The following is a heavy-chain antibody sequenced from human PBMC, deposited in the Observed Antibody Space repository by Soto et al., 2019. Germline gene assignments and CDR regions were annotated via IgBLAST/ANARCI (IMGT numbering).Heavy chain of an antibody. J-gene: IGHJ4*02. V-gene: IGHV1-8*01. CDR1: GYTFTSYD. CDR2: MNPNSGNT. Sequence: QVQLVQSGAEVKKPGASVKVSCKASGYTFTSYDINWVRQATGQGLEWMGWMNPNSGNTGYAQKFQGRVPMTSINSISTAYIELSSLRSEDTAVYYCARSTNDYGDRHRVQGTLCSVSS. D-gene: IGHD4-17*01. CDR3: ARSTNDYGDRH.